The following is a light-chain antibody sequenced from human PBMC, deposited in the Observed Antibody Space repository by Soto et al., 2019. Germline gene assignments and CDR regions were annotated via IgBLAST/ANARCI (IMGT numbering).Light chain of an antibody. V-gene: IGKV1-9*01. Sequence: IHLTQSPSFLSASILYRVTITCRASQVIGIYLAWYQQKPGKAPKLLISAASTLQSGVPSRFSGSGSGTEFTLTISSLQPEDFATYYCQQLVSYPQFGGGTKVDIK. J-gene: IGKJ4*02. CDR2: AAS. CDR1: QVIGIY. CDR3: QQLVSYPQ.